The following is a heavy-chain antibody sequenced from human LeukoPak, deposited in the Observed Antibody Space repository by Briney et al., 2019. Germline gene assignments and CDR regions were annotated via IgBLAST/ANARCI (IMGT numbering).Heavy chain of an antibody. CDR1: GYIFRSYG. J-gene: IGHJ4*02. D-gene: IGHD3-3*01. CDR2: ISAYNGKT. Sequence: ASVKVSCKASGYIFRSYGISWVRQAPGQGLEWMWWISAYNGKTNYAQKVQGRVTLTTDTSTSTAYMEMRGLISDDTAVYYCARGLSDDFWSFYQDYWGQGTLLIVSP. V-gene: IGHV1-18*01. CDR3: ARGLSDDFWSFYQDY.